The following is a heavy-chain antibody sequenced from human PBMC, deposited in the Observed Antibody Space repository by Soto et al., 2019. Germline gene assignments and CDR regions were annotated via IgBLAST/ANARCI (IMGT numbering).Heavy chain of an antibody. CDR2: ISSSGSTI. CDR1: EFTINYYA. D-gene: IGHD2-15*01. Sequence: GLFLRLPCIGSEFTINYYAMRCIRQTQGKGLEWVSYISSSGSTIYYADSVKGRFTISRDNAKNSLYLQMNSLRAEDTAVYYCARDSSSPGGGGWFDPWGQGTLVTVSS. CDR3: ARDSSSPGGGGWFDP. J-gene: IGHJ5*02. V-gene: IGHV3-11*01.